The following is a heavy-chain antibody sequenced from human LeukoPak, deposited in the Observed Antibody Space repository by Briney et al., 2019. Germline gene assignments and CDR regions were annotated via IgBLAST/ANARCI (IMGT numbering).Heavy chain of an antibody. D-gene: IGHD6-19*01. CDR2: IYYSGST. J-gene: IGHJ4*02. CDR1: GGSISSSSYY. CDR3: ARGGRISVAGLFDY. Sequence: SETLSLTCTVSGGSISSSSYYWGWIRQPPGKGLEWIGSIYYSGSTYYNPSLKSRVTISVDTSKNHFSLKLTSVTAADTAVYYCARGGRISVAGLFDYWGQGTLVTVSS. V-gene: IGHV4-39*07.